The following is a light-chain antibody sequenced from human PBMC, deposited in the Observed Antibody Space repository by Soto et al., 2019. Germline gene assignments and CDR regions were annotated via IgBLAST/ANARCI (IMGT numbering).Light chain of an antibody. CDR1: SNDVGSYNL. CDR2: EGS. CDR3: CSYAGSSTWV. V-gene: IGLV2-23*01. J-gene: IGLJ3*02. Sequence: QSALTQPASVSGSPGQSITISCTGTSNDVGSYNLVSWYQQHPGKAPKLMIYEGSKRPSGVSNRFSGSKSGNTAYLTISGLQAEDEADYYCCSYAGSSTWVFGGGTKLTVL.